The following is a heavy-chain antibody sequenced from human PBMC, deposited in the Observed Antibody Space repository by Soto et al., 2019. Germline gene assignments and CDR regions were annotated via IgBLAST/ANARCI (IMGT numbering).Heavy chain of an antibody. D-gene: IGHD2-8*02. Sequence: XGSLRLCWAASGFPLTNYWMNWVRQTPGKGLMWVSLISPDGSDVGYADSVEGRFTVSRDNAKNTLYLQMHSLRAEDTAMYYCACWGHIVPVAPSDFDRWGQGTLVTVSS. CDR1: GFPLTNYW. V-gene: IGHV3-74*01. CDR3: ACWGHIVPVAPSDFDR. CDR2: ISPDGSDV. J-gene: IGHJ4*02.